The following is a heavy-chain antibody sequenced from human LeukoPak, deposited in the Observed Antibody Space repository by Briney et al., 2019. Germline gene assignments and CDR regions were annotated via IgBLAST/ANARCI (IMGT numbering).Heavy chain of an antibody. J-gene: IGHJ4*02. D-gene: IGHD3-22*01. CDR1: GFTFSSYR. CDR2: ISSISSTI. CDR3: ARGKISGFYPFYDH. V-gene: IGHV3-48*02. Sequence: GGSLRLSCAASGFTFSSYRMNWVRQAPGKGLEWVSYISSISSTIYYADSVKGRFTISRDNAKNSLYLQMNSLRDEDTAVYYCARGKISGFYPFYDHWGQGTLVTVSS.